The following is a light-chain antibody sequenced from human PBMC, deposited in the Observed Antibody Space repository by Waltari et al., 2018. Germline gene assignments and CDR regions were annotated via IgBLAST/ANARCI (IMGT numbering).Light chain of an antibody. CDR2: DAS. CDR3: QQYNDWPQT. J-gene: IGKJ1*01. CDR1: KRVSSN. Sequence: EIVMTHSPATLSVSPGERATLSCRASKRVSSNLAWYQQKPGQAPRRLIYDASTRATAIPARFSGGGSGTEFTLTISSLQSEDFAVYYCQQYNDWPQTFGQGTKVEIK. V-gene: IGKV3-15*01.